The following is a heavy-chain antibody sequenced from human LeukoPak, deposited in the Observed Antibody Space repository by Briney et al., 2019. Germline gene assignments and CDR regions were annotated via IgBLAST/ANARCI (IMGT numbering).Heavy chain of an antibody. V-gene: IGHV3-33*08. D-gene: IGHD6-13*01. CDR2: IWYDGSNK. CDR1: GFTFSSYG. CDR3: ARSPRSSWSSDY. J-gene: IGHJ4*02. Sequence: PGGSLRLSCAASGFTFSSYGMHWVRQAPGKGLEWVAVIWYDGSNKYYADSVKGRFTISRDNSKNTLYLQMNSLRAEDTAVYYCARSPRSSWSSDYWGQGTLVTVSS.